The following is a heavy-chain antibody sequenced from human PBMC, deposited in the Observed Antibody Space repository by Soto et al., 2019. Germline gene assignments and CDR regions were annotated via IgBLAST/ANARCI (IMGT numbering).Heavy chain of an antibody. D-gene: IGHD5-12*01. J-gene: IGHJ6*02. V-gene: IGHV3-23*01. CDR3: AKESGYGGPDYYYVMDV. CDR2: ISGSGGST. Sequence: GGSLRLSCAASGLTFGSYAMSWARQAPGKGLEWVSAISGSGGSTYYADSVKGRFTISRDNSKNTLYLQMNSLRAEDTAVYYCAKESGYGGPDYYYVMDVWGQGTTVTVSS. CDR1: GLTFGSYA.